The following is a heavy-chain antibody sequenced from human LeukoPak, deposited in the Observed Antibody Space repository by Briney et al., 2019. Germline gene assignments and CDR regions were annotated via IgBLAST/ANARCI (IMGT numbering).Heavy chain of an antibody. Sequence: SGRSLRLSCAASGFTFSSYWMSWVRQAPGKGLEWVANIKQDGSEKYYVDSVKGRFTISRDNAKNSLYLQMNSLRAEDTAVYYCARDGYPPLFDYWGQGTLVTVSS. CDR3: ARDGYPPLFDY. CDR2: IKQDGSEK. J-gene: IGHJ4*02. CDR1: GFTFSSYW. V-gene: IGHV3-7*01. D-gene: IGHD5-12*01.